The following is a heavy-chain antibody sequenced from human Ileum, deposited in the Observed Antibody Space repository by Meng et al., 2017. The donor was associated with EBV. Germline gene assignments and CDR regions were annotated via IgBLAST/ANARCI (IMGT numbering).Heavy chain of an antibody. Sequence: QLQLHGSGPGLVKPSESLSLTCAVSGDSISSSNRWWGWIRQPPGKGLEWVGTIYYSGSTFYNPSLKSRVTISLDTSKNQFSLKVSSVTAADTAVYYCARRYYGVPFDNWGQGTLVTVSS. CDR3: ARRYYGVPFDN. V-gene: IGHV4-39*01. CDR1: GDSISSSNRW. J-gene: IGHJ4*02. D-gene: IGHD3-3*01. CDR2: IYYSGST.